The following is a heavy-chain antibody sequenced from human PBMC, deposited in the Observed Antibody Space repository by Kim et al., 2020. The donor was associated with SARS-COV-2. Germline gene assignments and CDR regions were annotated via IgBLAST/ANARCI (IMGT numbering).Heavy chain of an antibody. J-gene: IGHJ5*02. D-gene: IGHD3-3*01. CDR1: GGSISSGGYY. CDR2: IYYSGST. Sequence: SETLSLTCTVSGGSISSGGYYWSWIRQHPGKGLEWIGYIYYSGSTYYNPSLKSRVTISVDTSKNQFSLKLSSVTAADTAVYYCARASLEWLLSLVVGRRAKGGWFDPWGQGTLVTVSS. CDR3: ARASLEWLLSLVVGRRAKGGWFDP. V-gene: IGHV4-31*03.